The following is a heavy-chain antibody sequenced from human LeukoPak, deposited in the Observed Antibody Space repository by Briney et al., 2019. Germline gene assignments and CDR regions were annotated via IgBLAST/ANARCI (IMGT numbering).Heavy chain of an antibody. Sequence: GGSPRLSCAASGFTVSSNYMSWVRQAPGKGLEWVSVIYSGGSTYYADSVKGRFTISRDNSKNTLYLQMNSLRAEDTAVYYCARVYCTNGVCYTGVYYFDYWGQGTLVTVSS. V-gene: IGHV3-53*01. CDR2: IYSGGST. CDR1: GFTVSSNY. CDR3: ARVYCTNGVCYTGVYYFDY. J-gene: IGHJ4*02. D-gene: IGHD2-8*01.